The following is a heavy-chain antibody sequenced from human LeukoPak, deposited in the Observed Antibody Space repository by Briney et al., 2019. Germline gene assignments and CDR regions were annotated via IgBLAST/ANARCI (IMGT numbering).Heavy chain of an antibody. CDR2: IYHNGNS. Sequence: SETLSLTCTVSGASTSSVTWWSWVRQSPGEGLEYIGEIYHNGNSKFNPALQSRVTMAVDKSQNQFFLTLTSLTAVDTAVYYCARFGGFYFDHWGLGKMVIVSS. CDR3: ARFGGFYFDH. J-gene: IGHJ4*02. CDR1: GASTSSVTW. D-gene: IGHD2-15*01. V-gene: IGHV4-4*02.